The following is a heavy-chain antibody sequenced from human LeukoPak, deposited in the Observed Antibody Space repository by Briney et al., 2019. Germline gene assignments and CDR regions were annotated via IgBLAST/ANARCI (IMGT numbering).Heavy chain of an antibody. CDR3: ARDHAWAFDI. J-gene: IGHJ3*02. CDR2: IYYSGST. Sequence: SETLSLTCSVSGGSISSSSYYWGWIRQPPGKGLEWIGSIYYSGSTYYNPSLKSRVTISVDTSKNQLSLKLSSVTAADTAVYYCARDHAWAFDIWGQGTMVTVSS. CDR1: GGSISSSSYY. V-gene: IGHV4-39*07.